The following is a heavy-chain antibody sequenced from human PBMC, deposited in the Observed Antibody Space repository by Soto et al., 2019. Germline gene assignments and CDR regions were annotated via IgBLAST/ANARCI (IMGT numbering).Heavy chain of an antibody. Sequence: QLQLQESGSGLVKPSQTLSLTCAFSGVSISSGGYAWSWILQPPGKGLEWIGYIYHSGSTYYNPSLKSRVTISVDRSKNQFSLKLSSVTAADTAVYYCARARAPGTLKGSGLFDYWGQGTLVTVSS. V-gene: IGHV4-30-2*01. D-gene: IGHD3-10*01. CDR2: IYHSGST. CDR1: GVSISSGGYA. J-gene: IGHJ4*02. CDR3: ARARAPGTLKGSGLFDY.